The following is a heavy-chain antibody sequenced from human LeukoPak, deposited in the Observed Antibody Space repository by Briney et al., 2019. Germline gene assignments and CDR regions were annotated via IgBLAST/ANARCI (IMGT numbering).Heavy chain of an antibody. V-gene: IGHV3-7*01. J-gene: IGHJ4*02. CDR2: IKQDGSEK. CDR3: ASSVGATTTRRVGFDY. CDR1: GFTFSSYW. D-gene: IGHD1-26*01. Sequence: GGSLRLSCAASGFTFSSYWMSWVRQAPGKGLEWVANIKQDGSEKYYVDSVKGRFTISRDNAKNTLYLQMNSLRAEDTAVYYCASSVGATTTRRVGFDYWGQGTLVTVSS.